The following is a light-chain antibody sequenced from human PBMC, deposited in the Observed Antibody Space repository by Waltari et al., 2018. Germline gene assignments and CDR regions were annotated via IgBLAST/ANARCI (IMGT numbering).Light chain of an antibody. CDR2: KAS. J-gene: IGKJ4*01. CDR3: QQYNSYSLLT. V-gene: IGKV1-5*03. CDR1: EGVRNW. Sequence: EGVHITCRASEGVRNWLAWYQQKPGKAPKLLIYKASTLESGVPSRFSGSGSGTEFTLTISSLQPDDFATYYCQQYNSYSLLTFGGGTKVEIK.